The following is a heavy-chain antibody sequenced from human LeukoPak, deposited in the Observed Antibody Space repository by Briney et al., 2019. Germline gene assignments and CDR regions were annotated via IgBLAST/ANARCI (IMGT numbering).Heavy chain of an antibody. V-gene: IGHV4-39*01. Sequence: PSETLSLTCTVSGGSISSSSYYWGWIRQPPGKGLEWIGSIYYSGSTYYNPSLKSRVTISVDTSKNQFSLKLSSVTAADTAVYYCARPLDGTFDYWGQGTLVTVSS. CDR1: GGSISSSSYY. CDR2: IYYSGST. D-gene: IGHD1-1*01. J-gene: IGHJ4*02. CDR3: ARPLDGTFDY.